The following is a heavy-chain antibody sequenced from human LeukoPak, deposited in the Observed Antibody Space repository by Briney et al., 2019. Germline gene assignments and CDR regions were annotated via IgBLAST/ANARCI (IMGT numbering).Heavy chain of an antibody. CDR2: MSFDGSNK. V-gene: IGHV3-30*18. Sequence: GGSLRLSCAASGFTFSDYGMHWVRQTPGKGPEWVAVMSFDGSNKYYAASGKGRFTISRDNSKNTLYLQMNSLRAEHTAVYYCAKSGCSSTNCYVNFWGQGTLVTVSS. CDR1: GFTFSDYG. D-gene: IGHD2-2*01. CDR3: AKSGCSSTNCYVNF. J-gene: IGHJ4*02.